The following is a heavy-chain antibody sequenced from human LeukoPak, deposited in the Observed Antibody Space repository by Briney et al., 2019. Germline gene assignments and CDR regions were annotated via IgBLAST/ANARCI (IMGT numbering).Heavy chain of an antibody. CDR3: ARGGGSSGYYSYYYYYMDV. CDR1: GWSFSGYY. J-gene: IGHJ6*03. Sequence: PSETLSLTCAVYGWSFSGYYWSWIRQPPGKGLEWIGEINHSGRTNYNPSLKSRVTISVDTPKNQFSLKLSSVTAADPDVYYCARGGGSSGYYSYYYYYMDVWGKGTTVTVSS. V-gene: IGHV4-34*01. CDR2: INHSGRT. D-gene: IGHD3-22*01.